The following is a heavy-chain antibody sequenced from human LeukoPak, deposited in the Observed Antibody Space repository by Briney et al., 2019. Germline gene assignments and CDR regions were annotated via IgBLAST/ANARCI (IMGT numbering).Heavy chain of an antibody. CDR2: ISGYNGNT. CDR1: GYIFTSYG. Sequence: ASVNVSCTASGYIFTSYGFSWVRQAPGQGLEWMGWISGYNGNTNYAQKLRGRVTMTRETSTSTAYMELRSLRSDDTAVYYCARDRIEGPFDYWGEATLVTVSS. V-gene: IGHV1-18*01. CDR3: ARDRIEGPFDY. J-gene: IGHJ4*02. D-gene: IGHD2-15*01.